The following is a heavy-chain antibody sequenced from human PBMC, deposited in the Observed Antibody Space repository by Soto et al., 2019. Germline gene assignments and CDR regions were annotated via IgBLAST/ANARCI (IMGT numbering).Heavy chain of an antibody. CDR2: SIPIFGTA. CDR3: ARHASSGWYSDTLGEEAEYFQH. J-gene: IGHJ1*01. V-gene: IGHV1-69*01. D-gene: IGHD6-19*01. Sequence: QVQLVQSGAEVKKPGSSVKVSCKASGGTFSSYAISWVRQAPGQGLEWMGGSIPIFGTANYAQKFQGRVTITADESTSTAYMELSSLRSEDTAVYYCARHASSGWYSDTLGEEAEYFQHWGQGTLVTVSS. CDR1: GGTFSSYA.